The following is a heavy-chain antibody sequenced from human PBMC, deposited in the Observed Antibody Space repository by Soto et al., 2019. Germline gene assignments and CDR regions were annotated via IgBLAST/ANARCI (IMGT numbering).Heavy chain of an antibody. CDR3: AKDKPAAGSQWLVPI. CDR2: ISDSGGST. D-gene: IGHD6-19*01. Sequence: GGSLDLSCAASGFTFSSCAMTWVRQAPGMWLQWVSAISDSGGSTYYADSVRGRFTISRDNSKNTLYLQLNSLGAEDTAVYYCAKDKPAAGSQWLVPIWGRGTLVTVSS. J-gene: IGHJ4*02. CDR1: GFTFSSCA. V-gene: IGHV3-23*01.